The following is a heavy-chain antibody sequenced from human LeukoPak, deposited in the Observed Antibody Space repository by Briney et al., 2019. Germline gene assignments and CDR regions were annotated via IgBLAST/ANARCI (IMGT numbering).Heavy chain of an antibody. V-gene: IGHV1-69*04. CDR1: GYTFTSYG. J-gene: IGHJ5*02. CDR2: IIPILGIA. Sequence: ASVKVSCKASGYTFTSYGISWVRQAPGQGLEWMGRIIPILGIANYAQKFQGRVTITADKSTSTAYMELSSLRSEDTAVYYCAREGTMVTPLLDPWGQGTLVTVSS. CDR3: AREGTMVTPLLDP. D-gene: IGHD4/OR15-4a*01.